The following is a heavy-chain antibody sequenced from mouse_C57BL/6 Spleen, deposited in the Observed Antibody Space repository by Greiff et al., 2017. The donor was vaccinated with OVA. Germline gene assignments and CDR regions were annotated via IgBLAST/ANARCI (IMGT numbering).Heavy chain of an antibody. J-gene: IGHJ4*01. CDR3: ARRDYYGSSYRYYAMDY. CDR1: GYTFTSYW. Sequence: QVQLQQPGAELVMPGASVKLSCKASGYTFTSYWMHWVKQRPGQGLEWIGEIDPSDSYTNYNQKFKGKSTLTVDKSSSTAYMQLSSLTSEDSAVYYCARRDYYGSSYRYYAMDYWGQGTSVTVSS. CDR2: IDPSDSYT. V-gene: IGHV1-69*01. D-gene: IGHD1-1*01.